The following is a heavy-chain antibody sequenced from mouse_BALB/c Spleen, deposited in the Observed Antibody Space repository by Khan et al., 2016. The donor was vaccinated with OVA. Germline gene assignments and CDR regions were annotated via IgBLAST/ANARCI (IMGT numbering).Heavy chain of an antibody. D-gene: IGHD2-14*01. J-gene: IGHJ3*01. CDR2: INPSNGYT. Sequence: QVQLQQSGAALARPGASVKMSCKASGYTFTSYTIHWIKKRPGQGLEWIGYINPSNGYTNYNQKFKDKATLTTDKSSTTAYLQLSSLTSDDSAVYNCVRDGAYHRNDGWFAYWGQGTLVTVSA. CDR1: GYTFTSYT. V-gene: IGHV1-4*01. CDR3: VRDGAYHRNDGWFAY.